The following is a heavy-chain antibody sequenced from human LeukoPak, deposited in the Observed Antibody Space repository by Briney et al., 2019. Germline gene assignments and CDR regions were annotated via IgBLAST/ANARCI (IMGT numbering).Heavy chain of an antibody. CDR2: IYYSGST. CDR1: GVSISSYY. J-gene: IGHJ4*02. Sequence: SETLSLTCTVSGVSISSYYWSWIRQPPGKGLEWIGYIYYSGSTNYNPSLKSRVTISVDTSKNQFSLKLSSVTAADTAVYYCARARVYYDYWGQGTLVTVSS. CDR3: ARARVYYDY. D-gene: IGHD6-13*01. V-gene: IGHV4-59*01.